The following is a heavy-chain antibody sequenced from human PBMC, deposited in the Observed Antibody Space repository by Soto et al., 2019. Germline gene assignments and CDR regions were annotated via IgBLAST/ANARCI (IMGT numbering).Heavy chain of an antibody. CDR1: GFTFSNYA. Sequence: EVQLLESGGGLVQPGRSLRLSCAASGFTFSNYAMSWVRQAPGQGLDWVSAISGSGGTTYYADSVKGRFTIPRDNSKTTLFLQMNSLRAEDAAVYYCAKFFVETGSNSGWPWSFHYWGQGTLVTVSS. D-gene: IGHD6-25*01. CDR3: AKFFVETGSNSGWPWSFHY. J-gene: IGHJ4*02. V-gene: IGHV3-23*01. CDR2: ISGSGGTT.